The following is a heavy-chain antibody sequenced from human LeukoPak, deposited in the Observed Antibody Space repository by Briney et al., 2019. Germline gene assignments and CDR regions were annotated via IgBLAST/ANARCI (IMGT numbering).Heavy chain of an antibody. J-gene: IGHJ6*02. Sequence: GGSLRLSCAASGFTFSDYYMSWVRQAPGKGLEWVSVIYSGGSTYYADSVKGRFTISRDNSKNTLYLQMNSLRAEDTAVYYCASGYSSGWYYYYYGMDVWGQGTTVTVSS. CDR1: GFTFSDYY. V-gene: IGHV3-53*01. D-gene: IGHD6-19*01. CDR2: IYSGGST. CDR3: ASGYSSGWYYYYYGMDV.